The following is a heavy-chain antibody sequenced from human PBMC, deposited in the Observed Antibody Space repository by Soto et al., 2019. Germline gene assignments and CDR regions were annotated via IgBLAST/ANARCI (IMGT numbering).Heavy chain of an antibody. D-gene: IGHD1-26*01. V-gene: IGHV4-30-2*01. CDR1: GASITFGGYS. Sequence: SETLSLTCTVSGASITFGGYSWSWIRQTPGKGLEWIGYINHLETTFYNPSFESRLTLSIDRAKNQFSLKLHSMSAADRAVYFCARGGGSDSFDYWGQGILITVSS. CDR3: ARGGGSDSFDY. CDR2: INHLETT. J-gene: IGHJ4*02.